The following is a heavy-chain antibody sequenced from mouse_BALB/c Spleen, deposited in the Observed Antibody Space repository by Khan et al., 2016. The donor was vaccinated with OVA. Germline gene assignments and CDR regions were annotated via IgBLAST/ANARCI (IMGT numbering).Heavy chain of an antibody. Sequence: MQLEESGTVLARPGASVEMSCKASGYIFTSYWIHWVKQRPGPGLEWLGAIYPGNSDTNYNQRFKGKAKLTAVTSTNTAYMDLSSLKNEDSAVYYCTGWGYWFAYWGQGTLVTVSA. CDR1: GYIFTSYW. CDR3: TGWGYWFAY. D-gene: IGHD3-1*01. J-gene: IGHJ3*01. V-gene: IGHV1-5*01. CDR2: IYPGNSDT.